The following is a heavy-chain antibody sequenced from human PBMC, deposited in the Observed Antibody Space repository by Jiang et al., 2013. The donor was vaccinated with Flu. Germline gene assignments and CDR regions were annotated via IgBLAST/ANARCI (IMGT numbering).Heavy chain of an antibody. CDR1: GYSISSGYY. CDR2: IYHSGNT. J-gene: IGHJ5*02. CDR3: ARVNYYGSGHSPMQFDP. V-gene: IGHV4-38-2*01. D-gene: IGHD3-10*01. Sequence: GLVKPSETLSLTCAVSGYSISSGYYWGWIRQPPGKGLEWIGNIYHSGNTYYNPSLKSRVTISVDTSKNQFSLKLSSVTAADTAVYYCARVNYYGSGHSPMQFDPWGQGTLVTVSS.